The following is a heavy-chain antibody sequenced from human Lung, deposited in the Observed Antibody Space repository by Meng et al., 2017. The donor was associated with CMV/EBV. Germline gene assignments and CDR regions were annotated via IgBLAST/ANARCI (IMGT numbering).Heavy chain of an antibody. J-gene: IGHJ4*02. V-gene: IGHV4-39*01. CDR1: GGSISSSSYY. Sequence: SXTXSLXXTVSGGSISSSSYYWGWKRQPPGQGLVWIGSINYSGSSYYNPSLKSRVTISVDTSKNQFPLKLISVTAADMAVYYCGRRARITSVWVGPIDYWXQGTXVPVAS. CDR3: GRRARITSVWVGPIDY. CDR2: INYSGSS. D-gene: IGHD1-26*01.